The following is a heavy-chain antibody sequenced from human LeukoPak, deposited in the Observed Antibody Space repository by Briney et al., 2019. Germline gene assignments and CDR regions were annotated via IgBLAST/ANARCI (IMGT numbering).Heavy chain of an antibody. V-gene: IGHV3-23*01. CDR2: ISGIGGST. Sequence: HSGGSLRLSCAASGFTFSSYAMSWVRQAPGKGLEWVSAISGIGGSTYYADSVKGRFTISRDNSKNTLYLQMNSLRAEDTAVYYCAKDPTYYYDSSGRSTPFDYWGQGTLVTVSS. CDR3: AKDPTYYYDSSGRSTPFDY. J-gene: IGHJ4*02. CDR1: GFTFSSYA. D-gene: IGHD3-22*01.